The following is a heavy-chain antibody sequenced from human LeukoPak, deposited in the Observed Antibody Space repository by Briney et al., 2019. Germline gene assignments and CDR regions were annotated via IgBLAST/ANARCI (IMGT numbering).Heavy chain of an antibody. J-gene: IGHJ4*02. D-gene: IGHD3-9*01. V-gene: IGHV3-30*03. Sequence: PGGSLRLSCAASGFTFNTYGMHWIRQAPGKGLEWVAVISYDGSNKYYTDSVKGRFTISRDNSKDTLYLQMNSLRAEDTAVYYCASVAGITISRGRLNYWGQGTLVTVSP. CDR2: ISYDGSNK. CDR1: GFTFNTYG. CDR3: ASVAGITISRGRLNY.